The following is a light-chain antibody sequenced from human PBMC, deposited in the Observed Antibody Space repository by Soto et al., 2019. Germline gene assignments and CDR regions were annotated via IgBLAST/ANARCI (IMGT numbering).Light chain of an antibody. CDR2: DAS. J-gene: IGKJ4*01. CDR1: ESISSY. CDR3: QQRSKWPLT. V-gene: IGKV3-11*01. Sequence: EIVLTQSPATLSLSPGERATLSCRASESISSYLAWYQQKPGQAPSLLIYDASNRATCIPARFSGSGSGTDFTLTIDNLEAEDFAVYYCQQRSKWPLTFGGGTKVEIK.